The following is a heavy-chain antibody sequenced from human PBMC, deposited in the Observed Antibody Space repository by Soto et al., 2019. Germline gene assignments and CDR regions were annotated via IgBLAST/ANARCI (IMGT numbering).Heavy chain of an antibody. Sequence: EVQLVESGGGLVKPGGSLRLSSAASGFTFSNAWMSWVRQAPGKGLEWVGRIKSKTDGGTTDYAAPVKGRFTISRDDSKNTLYLQMNSLKTEDTAVYYCTTDSGSYFDFDYWGQGTLVTVSS. D-gene: IGHD1-26*01. CDR2: IKSKTDGGTT. V-gene: IGHV3-15*01. CDR3: TTDSGSYFDFDY. J-gene: IGHJ4*02. CDR1: GFTFSNAW.